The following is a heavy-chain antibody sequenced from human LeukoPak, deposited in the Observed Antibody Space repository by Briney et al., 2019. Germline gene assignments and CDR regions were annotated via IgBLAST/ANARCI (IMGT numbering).Heavy chain of an antibody. CDR1: GFTFSSYA. Sequence: GGSLRLSCAASGFTFSSYAMHWVRQAPGKGLEWVAVISYDGSNKYYADSVKGRFTISRDNSKNTLYLQMNSLRAEDTAVYYCAGDPYYYDSSEGDDAFDIWGQGTMVTVSS. CDR2: ISYDGSNK. J-gene: IGHJ3*02. D-gene: IGHD3-22*01. V-gene: IGHV3-30*04. CDR3: AGDPYYYDSSEGDDAFDI.